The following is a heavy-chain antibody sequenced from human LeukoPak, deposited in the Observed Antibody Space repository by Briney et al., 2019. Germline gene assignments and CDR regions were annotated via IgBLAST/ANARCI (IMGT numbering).Heavy chain of an antibody. CDR1: GFSLSSYN. D-gene: IGHD3-10*02. V-gene: IGHV3-21*01. J-gene: IGHJ6*04. CDR2: ISTSSYYI. Sequence: GGSLRLSCVASGFSLSSYNMNWVRQAPGKGLEWVSSISTSSYYIYYTDSVRGRFIISRDNTRNSLYLQMNSLRAEDTAVYYCAELGITMIGGVWGKGTTVTISS. CDR3: AELGITMIGGV.